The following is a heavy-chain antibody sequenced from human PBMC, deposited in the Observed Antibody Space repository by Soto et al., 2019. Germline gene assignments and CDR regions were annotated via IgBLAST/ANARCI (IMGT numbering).Heavy chain of an antibody. J-gene: IGHJ4*02. CDR2: ISESGGST. Sequence: GGSLRLSCAASGFPFDDYGMTWVRQAPGKGLEWVSTISESGGSTYYADSVKGRFTISRDNSKNTLYLQMNSLRAEDTAVYYCAKVERAVAGIIDWGQGTLVTVSS. D-gene: IGHD6-19*01. V-gene: IGHV3-23*01. CDR3: AKVERAVAGIID. CDR1: GFPFDDYG.